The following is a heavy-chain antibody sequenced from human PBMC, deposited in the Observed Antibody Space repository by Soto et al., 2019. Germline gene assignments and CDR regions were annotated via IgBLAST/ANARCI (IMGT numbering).Heavy chain of an antibody. CDR3: ASDYDILTGYPSPFDY. J-gene: IGHJ4*02. Sequence: SETLSLTCIVSGGSMNTYYWARIRQPPGKGLEWIGSIYYSGSTYYNPSLKSRVTISVDTSKNQFSLKLSSVTAADTAVYYCASDYDILTGYPSPFDYWGQGTLVTVSS. CDR1: GGSMNTYY. D-gene: IGHD3-9*01. CDR2: IYYSGST. V-gene: IGHV4-39*01.